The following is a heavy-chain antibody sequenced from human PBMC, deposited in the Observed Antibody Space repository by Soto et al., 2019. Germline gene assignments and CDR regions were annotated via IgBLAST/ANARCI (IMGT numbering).Heavy chain of an antibody. Sequence: ASVEGSCKASGYAFTSYYMHWVRQAPGQGLEWMGIINPSGGSTSYAQKFQGRVTMTRDTSTSTVYMELSSLRSEDTAVYYCARTGSGYFDYWGQGTLVTVSS. D-gene: IGHD3-22*01. V-gene: IGHV1-46*01. CDR2: INPSGGST. J-gene: IGHJ4*02. CDR3: ARTGSGYFDY. CDR1: GYAFTSYY.